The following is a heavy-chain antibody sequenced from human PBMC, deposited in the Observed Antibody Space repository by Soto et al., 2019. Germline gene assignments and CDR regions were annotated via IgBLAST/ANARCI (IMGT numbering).Heavy chain of an antibody. CDR1: GGSISSSSYY. J-gene: IGHJ6*03. CDR2: IYYSGST. Sequence: ASETLSLTCTVSGGSISSSSYYWGWIRQPPGKGLEWIGSIYYSGSTYYNTSLKNRVTISVDTSKNQFSLKLSSVTAADTAVYYFARTDTYSYRWNSRRIYYYMDVWGKGTTVTVSS. V-gene: IGHV4-39*01. D-gene: IGHD1-7*01. CDR3: ARTDTYSYRWNSRRIYYYMDV.